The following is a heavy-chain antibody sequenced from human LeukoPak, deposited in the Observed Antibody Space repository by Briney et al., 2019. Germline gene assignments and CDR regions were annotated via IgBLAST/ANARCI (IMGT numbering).Heavy chain of an antibody. CDR3: ARGVGSGSRLRAGDY. CDR2: IGGSGDNA. Sequence: GGSLRLSCAASGFTFRNYAMSWVRQAPGKGLEWVSTIGGSGDNAYYADSVKGRFTISRDNSKNTLYLQMNSLRAEDTAVYYCARGVGSGSRLRAGDYWGQGTLVTVSS. J-gene: IGHJ4*02. CDR1: GFTFRNYA. D-gene: IGHD1-26*01. V-gene: IGHV3-23*01.